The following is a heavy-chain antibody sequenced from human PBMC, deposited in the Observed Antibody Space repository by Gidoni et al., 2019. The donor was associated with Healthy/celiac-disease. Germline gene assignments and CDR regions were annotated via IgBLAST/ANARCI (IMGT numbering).Heavy chain of an antibody. CDR3: AKDRRGYSYGYHWFDP. CDR2: ISGSGGST. D-gene: IGHD5-18*01. V-gene: IGHV3-23*01. Sequence: EVQLLESGGGLVQPGGSLRLSCAASGFTFSSYAMSWVRQAPGKGLEWVAAISGSGGSTYYADCVKGRFTISRDNSKNTLYLQMNSLRAEDTAVYYCAKDRRGYSYGYHWFDPWGQGTLVTVSS. CDR1: GFTFSSYA. J-gene: IGHJ5*02.